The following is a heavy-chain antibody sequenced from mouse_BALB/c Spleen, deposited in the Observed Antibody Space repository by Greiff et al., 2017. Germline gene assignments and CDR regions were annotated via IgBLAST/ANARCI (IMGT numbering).Heavy chain of an antibody. J-gene: IGHJ4*01. CDR2: ISNGGGST. CDR1: GFTFSSYT. V-gene: IGHV5-12-2*01. Sequence: EVKVVESGGGLVQPGGSLKLSCAASGFTFSSYTMSWVRQTPEKRLEWVAYISNGGGSTYYPDTVKGRVTISRDNAKNTLYLQMSRLKSEDTAMYYCARHDEDAMDYWGQGTSVTVSS. CDR3: ARHDEDAMDY.